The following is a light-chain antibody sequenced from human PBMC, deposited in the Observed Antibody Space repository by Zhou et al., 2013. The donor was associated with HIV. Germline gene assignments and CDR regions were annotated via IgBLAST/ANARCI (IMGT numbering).Light chain of an antibody. J-gene: IGKJ1*01. Sequence: EIVMTQSPATLSVSPGGGATLSCRASQSVSTNLAWYQQKPGQAPRLLIYAASARGTGIPARFSGSGSGTEFTLTISSLQSEDFAVYYCQQYNSWPRTFGQGTKVDIK. CDR3: QQYNSWPRT. V-gene: IGKV3-15*01. CDR2: AAS. CDR1: QSVSTN.